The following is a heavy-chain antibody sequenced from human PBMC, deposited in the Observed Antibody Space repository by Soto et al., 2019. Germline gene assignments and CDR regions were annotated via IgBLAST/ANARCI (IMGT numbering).Heavy chain of an antibody. CDR1: GVTCSSYG. J-gene: IGHJ4*02. D-gene: IGHD5-18*01. CDR2: IWYDGSNK. CDR3: ASGIGGYSYGYYFDY. Sequence: GGSLRLSCAASGVTCSSYGMHLVRQAPGKGLEWVAVIWYDGSNKYYADSVKGRFTISRDNSKNTLYLQMNSLRAEDTAVYYCASGIGGYSYGYYFDYWGQGTLVTVSS. V-gene: IGHV3-33*01.